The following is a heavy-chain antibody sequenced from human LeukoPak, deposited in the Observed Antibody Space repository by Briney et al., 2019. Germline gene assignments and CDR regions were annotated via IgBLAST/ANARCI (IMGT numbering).Heavy chain of an antibody. CDR3: ARGQGTVTTH. D-gene: IGHD4-17*01. J-gene: IGHJ4*02. Sequence: SETLSLTRTVSGGSISSGGYYWSWIRQHPGKGLEWIGYIYYSGSTYYNPSLKSRVTISLDTSKNQFSLKLSSVTAADTAVYYCARGQGTVTTHWGQGTLVTVSS. V-gene: IGHV4-31*03. CDR2: IYYSGST. CDR1: GGSISSGGYY.